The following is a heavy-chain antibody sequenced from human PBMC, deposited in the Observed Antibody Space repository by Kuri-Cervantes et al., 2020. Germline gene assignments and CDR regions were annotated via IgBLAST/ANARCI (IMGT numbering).Heavy chain of an antibody. CDR3: AKGGAGCSGGDCYFIDY. CDR2: ISGSGGST. J-gene: IGHJ4*02. Sequence: GESLKISCAASGFTFSSYGMIWVRQAPGKGLEWVSSISGSGGSTSYADSVKGRFTISRDNSKSTVYLQVNSLRVEDTAVYYCAKGGAGCSGGDCYFIDYFGQGTLVTVSS. D-gene: IGHD2-21*01. CDR1: GFTFSSYG. V-gene: IGHV3-23*01.